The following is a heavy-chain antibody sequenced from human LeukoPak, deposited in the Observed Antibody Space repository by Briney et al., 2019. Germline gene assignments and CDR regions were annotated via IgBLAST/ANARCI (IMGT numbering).Heavy chain of an antibody. CDR3: TTYSGSPHYYFGS. J-gene: IGHJ4*02. V-gene: IGHV3-15*01. D-gene: IGHD1-26*01. CDR2: IKSTPDGGTI. CDR1: GFTFRNSW. Sequence: PGGSLRLSCAASGFTFRNSWMSWVRQAPEKGLEWVGRIKSTPDGGTIEYAAPVKGRFTVSRDDPKDTLYLQMNSLKTEDTAVYFCTTYSGSPHYYFGSWGQGTLVTVSS.